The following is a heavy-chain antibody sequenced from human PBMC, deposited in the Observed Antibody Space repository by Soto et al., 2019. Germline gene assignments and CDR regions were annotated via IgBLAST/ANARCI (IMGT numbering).Heavy chain of an antibody. CDR1: GYTFTSYA. CDR3: ARGNPNYDILTGYPFYGYFDY. CDR2: INAGNGNT. Sequence: ASVKVSCTASGYTFTSYAMHWVRQAPGQRLEWMGWINAGNGNTKYSQKFQGRVTITRDTSASTAYMELSSLRSEDTAVYYCARGNPNYDILTGYPFYGYFDYWGQGTLVTVSS. D-gene: IGHD3-9*01. J-gene: IGHJ4*02. V-gene: IGHV1-3*01.